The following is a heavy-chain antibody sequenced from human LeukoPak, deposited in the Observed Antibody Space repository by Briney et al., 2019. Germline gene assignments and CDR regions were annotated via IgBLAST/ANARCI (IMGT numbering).Heavy chain of an antibody. V-gene: IGHV1-69*04. CDR1: GGTFSSYA. D-gene: IGHD4-23*01. J-gene: IGHJ4*02. CDR3: ARYDYGGNSPLDY. Sequence: GSSVMVSCKASGGTFSSYAISWVRQAPGQGLEWMGRIIPILGIANYAQKFQGRVTITADKSTSTAYMELSSLRSEDTAVYYCARYDYGGNSPLDYWGQGTLVTVSS. CDR2: IIPILGIA.